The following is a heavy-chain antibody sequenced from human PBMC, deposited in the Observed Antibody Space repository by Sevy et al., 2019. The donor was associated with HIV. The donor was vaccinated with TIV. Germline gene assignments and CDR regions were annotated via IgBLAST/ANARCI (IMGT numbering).Heavy chain of an antibody. CDR2: ISGSGGST. Sequence: GGSLRLSCAASGFTFSSYAMSWVRQAPGKGLEWVSAISGSGGSTYYADSVKGRFTISRDNSKNTLYLQMNSLRAEDTAVYYCAKGPPMVRGVIIEYFQHWGQRTLVTVSS. CDR1: GFTFSSYA. J-gene: IGHJ1*01. V-gene: IGHV3-23*01. D-gene: IGHD3-10*01. CDR3: AKGPPMVRGVIIEYFQH.